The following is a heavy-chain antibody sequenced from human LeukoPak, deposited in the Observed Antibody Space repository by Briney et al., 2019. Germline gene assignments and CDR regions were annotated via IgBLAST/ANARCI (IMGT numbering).Heavy chain of an antibody. CDR3: AKQLGYCSDGSCYFPY. D-gene: IGHD2-15*01. J-gene: IGHJ4*02. Sequence: GGSLRLSCVSSGFTFSSSAMSWVRQAPGKGLEWVSAISNNGGYTYYADSVQGRFTISRDNSKSTLCLQMNSLRAEDTAVYYCAKQLGYCSDGSCYFPYWGQGTLVTVSS. CDR1: GFTFSSSA. V-gene: IGHV3-23*01. CDR2: ISNNGGYT.